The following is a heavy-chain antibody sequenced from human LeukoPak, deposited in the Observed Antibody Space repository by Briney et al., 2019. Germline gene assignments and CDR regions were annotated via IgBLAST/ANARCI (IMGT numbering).Heavy chain of an antibody. V-gene: IGHV3-53*01. CDR1: GFTFTNYW. D-gene: IGHD3-10*01. CDR3: ASFYYNSGYGAFDI. J-gene: IGHJ3*02. CDR2: IYSGGST. Sequence: PGGSLRLSCAASGFTFTNYWMNWVRQAPGKGLEWVSVIYSGGSTKYADSVKGRFTISRDISKNTLYLQMNNLRAEDTAVYYCASFYYNSGYGAFDIWGQGTVVTVSS.